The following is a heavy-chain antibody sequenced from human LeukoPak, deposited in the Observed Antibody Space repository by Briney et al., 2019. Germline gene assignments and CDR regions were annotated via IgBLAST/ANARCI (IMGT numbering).Heavy chain of an antibody. Sequence: ASVKVSCKASGYTFTSYGISWVRQATGQGLEWMGGIIPIFGTANYAQKFQGRVTITADKSTSTAYMELSSLRSEDTAVYYCARDSPTAAAAAYNWFDPWGQGTLVTVSS. CDR2: IIPIFGTA. V-gene: IGHV1-69*06. J-gene: IGHJ5*02. CDR1: GYTFTSYG. CDR3: ARDSPTAAAAAYNWFDP. D-gene: IGHD6-13*01.